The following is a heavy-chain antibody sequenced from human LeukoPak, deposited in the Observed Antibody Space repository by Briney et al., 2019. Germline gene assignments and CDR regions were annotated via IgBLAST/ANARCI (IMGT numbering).Heavy chain of an antibody. CDR1: GFTFSSYS. CDR2: ISYDGSNK. V-gene: IGHV3-30*03. Sequence: GGSLRLSCAASGFTFSSYSMNWVRQAPGKGLEWVAVISYDGSNKYYADSVKGRFTISRDNSKNTLYLQMNSLRAEDTAVYYCKSGGAAPGSFDYWGQGTLVTVSP. CDR3: KSGGAAPGSFDY. D-gene: IGHD1-1*01. J-gene: IGHJ4*02.